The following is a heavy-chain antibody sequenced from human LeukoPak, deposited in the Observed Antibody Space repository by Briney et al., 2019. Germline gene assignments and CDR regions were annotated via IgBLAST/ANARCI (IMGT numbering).Heavy chain of an antibody. CDR3: ARVRGYSYGYDY. V-gene: IGHV3-13*01. Sequence: GGSLRLSCAASGFTFSSYAMSWVRQAPGKGLEWVSAIGTAGDTYYPGSVKGRFTISRENAKNSLYLQMNSLRAGDTAVYYCARVRGYSYGYDYWGQGTLVTVSS. CDR2: IGTAGDT. D-gene: IGHD5-18*01. CDR1: GFTFSSYA. J-gene: IGHJ4*02.